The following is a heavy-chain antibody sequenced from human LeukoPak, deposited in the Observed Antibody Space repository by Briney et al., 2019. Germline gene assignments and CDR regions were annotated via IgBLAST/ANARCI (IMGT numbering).Heavy chain of an antibody. CDR1: GCTFSSYG. V-gene: IGHV3-33*01. CDR3: ARDRYGDQGSYYYGMDV. J-gene: IGHJ6*02. CDR2: ICYDGSNK. Sequence: GRALRLSCAASGCTFSSYGMHWVRQAPGKGLEGVAVICYDGSNKYYADSVKGRFTISRDNSKNTLYLQMNSLRAEDTAVYYCARDRYGDQGSYYYGMDVWGQGTTVTVSS. D-gene: IGHD4-17*01.